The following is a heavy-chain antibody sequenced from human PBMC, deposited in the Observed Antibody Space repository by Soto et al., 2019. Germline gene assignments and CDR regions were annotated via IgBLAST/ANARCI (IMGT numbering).Heavy chain of an antibody. CDR2: ISAAGDP. V-gene: IGHV3-13*05. CDR1: GFTFRNYD. J-gene: IGHJ6*02. Sequence: EAQLVESGGGLVQPGGSLRLSCEASGFTFRNYDMHWVRQGTGKGLEWVSGISAAGDPDYADSVEGRFTISRENAQNSFFLQMNSLRVGDTAVYYCARTDRYFYGLDVWGQGTKVIVSS. CDR3: ARTDRYFYGLDV.